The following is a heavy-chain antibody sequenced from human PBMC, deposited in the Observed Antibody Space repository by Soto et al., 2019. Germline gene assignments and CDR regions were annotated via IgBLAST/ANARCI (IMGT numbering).Heavy chain of an antibody. J-gene: IGHJ6*02. Sequence: GWSLRLSCAASGFTFSNAWMSWVRQAPGKGLEWVGRIKSKTDGGTTDYAAPVKGRITISRDDSKNTLYLQMNSLKTEDTAVYYCTTGSGYCSSTSCYTPRYYYYYGMDVWGQGTTVTVSS. CDR1: GFTFSNAW. V-gene: IGHV3-15*01. D-gene: IGHD2-2*02. CDR2: IKSKTDGGTT. CDR3: TTGSGYCSSTSCYTPRYYYYYGMDV.